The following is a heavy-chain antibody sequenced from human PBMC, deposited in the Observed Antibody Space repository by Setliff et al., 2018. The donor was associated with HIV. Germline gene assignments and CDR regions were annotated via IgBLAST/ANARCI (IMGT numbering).Heavy chain of an antibody. Sequence: PSETLSLTCTVSGGSIGSGNYYWSWIRVPAGKGLEWIGHVYTDGSTNYNPSLNSRVTISVDISKNQFSLKMNSLTAADTALYYCVSSWYWDFDFWGQGAQVTVTS. D-gene: IGHD6-13*01. V-gene: IGHV4-61*09. J-gene: IGHJ4*02. CDR3: VSSWYWDFDF. CDR2: VYTDGST. CDR1: GGSIGSGNYY.